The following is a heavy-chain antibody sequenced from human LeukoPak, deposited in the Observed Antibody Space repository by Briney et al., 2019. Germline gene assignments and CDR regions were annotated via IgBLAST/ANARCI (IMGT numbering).Heavy chain of an antibody. Sequence: SETLSLTCAVYGGSFSTYYWSWIRQPPGKGLEWIAEINHRGDTNYNPSVKSRVTISVDTPKNQFSLKITSLTAADTAVYYCARGPTISETGYFDYWGQGTLVTVSS. CDR1: GGSFSTYY. J-gene: IGHJ4*03. CDR3: ARGPTISETGYFDY. D-gene: IGHD1-1*01. V-gene: IGHV4-34*01. CDR2: INHRGDT.